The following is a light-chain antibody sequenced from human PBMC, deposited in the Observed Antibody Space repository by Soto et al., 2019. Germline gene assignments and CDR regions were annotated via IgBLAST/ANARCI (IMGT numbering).Light chain of an antibody. CDR3: QQSYGTPIT. Sequence: DIQMTQPPSSLSASVGDRVTITCRASQSISRYLNWYQQKPGKAPNLLIYVASSLQSEVPSRFSGSGSGTDFTLTITTLQTEDFATYYCQQSYGTPITFGQGTRLEIK. CDR2: VAS. J-gene: IGKJ5*01. CDR1: QSISRY. V-gene: IGKV1-39*01.